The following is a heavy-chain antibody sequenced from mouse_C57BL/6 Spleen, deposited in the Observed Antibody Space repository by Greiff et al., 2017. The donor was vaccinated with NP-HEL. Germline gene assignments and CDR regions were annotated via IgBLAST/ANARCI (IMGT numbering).Heavy chain of an antibody. CDR2: INPSNGGT. J-gene: IGHJ4*01. Sequence: QVQLQQPGTELVKPGASVKLSCKASGYTFTSYWMHWVKQRPGQGLEWIGNINPSNGGTNYNEKFKSKATLTVDKSSSTAYMKLSSLKSEDSAVYYCARSDGYYCAMDYWGQGTSVTVSS. CDR3: ARSDGYYCAMDY. D-gene: IGHD2-3*01. CDR1: GYTFTSYW. V-gene: IGHV1-53*01.